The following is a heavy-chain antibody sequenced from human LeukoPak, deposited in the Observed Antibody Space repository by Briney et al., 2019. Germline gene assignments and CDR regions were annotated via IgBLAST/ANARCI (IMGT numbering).Heavy chain of an antibody. Sequence: PSQTLSLTCTVSGGSISSGSYYWSWIRQPAGKGLEWIGRIYTSGSSNYNPSLKSRITMSVDTSKNQFSLKLSSVTAADTAVYYCARDVVLRMYYYDSSGQPQIYMDVWGKGTTVTISS. D-gene: IGHD3-22*01. CDR3: ARDVVLRMYYYDSSGQPQIYMDV. CDR2: IYTSGSS. V-gene: IGHV4-61*02. J-gene: IGHJ6*03. CDR1: GGSISSGSYY.